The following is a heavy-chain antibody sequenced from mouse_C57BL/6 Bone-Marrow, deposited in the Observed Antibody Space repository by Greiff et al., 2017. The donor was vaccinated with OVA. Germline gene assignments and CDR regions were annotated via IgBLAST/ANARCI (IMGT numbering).Heavy chain of an antibody. J-gene: IGHJ3*01. CDR1: GFNIKDDY. V-gene: IGHV14-4*01. CDR2: IDPENGDT. CDR3: TTAYGAY. Sequence: VQLKASGAELVRPGASVKLSCTASGFNIKDDYMHWVKQRPEQGLEWIGWIDPENGDTEYASKFQGKATITADTSSNTAYLQLSSLTSEDTAVYYCTTAYGAYWGQGTLVTVSA. D-gene: IGHD1-1*01.